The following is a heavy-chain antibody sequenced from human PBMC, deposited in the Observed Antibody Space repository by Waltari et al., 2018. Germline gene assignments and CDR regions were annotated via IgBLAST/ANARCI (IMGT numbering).Heavy chain of an antibody. Sequence: DYAVSVRGRLTINPDTSKNQFSLQLNSVTPEDTAVYYCARGVVANTYYFDYWGQGTLVTVSS. V-gene: IGHV6-1*01. CDR3: ARGVVANTYYFDY. J-gene: IGHJ4*02. D-gene: IGHD2-15*01.